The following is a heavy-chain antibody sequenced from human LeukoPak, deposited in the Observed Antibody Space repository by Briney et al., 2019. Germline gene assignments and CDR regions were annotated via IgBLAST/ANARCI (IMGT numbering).Heavy chain of an antibody. V-gene: IGHV4-4*07. J-gene: IGHJ3*02. CDR1: GGSISSYY. CDR3: ARELGYCSGGSCYADAFDI. Sequence: PSETLSLTCTVSGGSISSYYWSWIRQPAGKGLEWIGRIYTTGSTNYNPSLKSRVTMSVDTSKNQFSLKLSSVTAADTAVYYCARELGYCSGGSCYADAFDIWGQGTMVTVSS. D-gene: IGHD2-15*01. CDR2: IYTTGST.